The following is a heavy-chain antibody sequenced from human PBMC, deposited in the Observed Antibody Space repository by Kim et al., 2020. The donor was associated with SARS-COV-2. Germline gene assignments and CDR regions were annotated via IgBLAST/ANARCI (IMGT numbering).Heavy chain of an antibody. CDR1: GFTGTNHY. CDR2: THNGENT. Sequence: GGSLRLSCAGTGFTGTNHYISWVRQAPGKGLEWVSITHNGENTYYADSVKGRFTISRDSSKNTFFLHMSSLRAEDTAMYYCARFDYWGQGTLVTVSS. CDR3: ARFDY. J-gene: IGHJ4*02. V-gene: IGHV3-53*01.